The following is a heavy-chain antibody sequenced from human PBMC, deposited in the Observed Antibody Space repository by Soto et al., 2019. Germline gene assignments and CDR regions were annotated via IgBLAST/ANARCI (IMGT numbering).Heavy chain of an antibody. CDR3: ARQVCSSTSCYNPYYYYGMDV. J-gene: IGHJ6*02. Sequence: GESLKISCKGSGYSFTSYWIGWVRQMPGKGLEWMGIIYPGDSDTRYSPSFQGQVTISADKSSSTAYLQWSSLKASDTAMYYCARQVCSSTSCYNPYYYYGMDVWGQGTTVTVSS. D-gene: IGHD2-2*02. CDR1: GYSFTSYW. CDR2: IYPGDSDT. V-gene: IGHV5-51*01.